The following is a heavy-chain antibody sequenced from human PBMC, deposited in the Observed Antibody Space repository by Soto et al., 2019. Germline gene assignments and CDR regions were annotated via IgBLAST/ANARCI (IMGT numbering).Heavy chain of an antibody. J-gene: IGHJ4*02. CDR3: ARGGPAYGDWGY. CDR1: GFTFNTYW. V-gene: IGHV3-74*01. CDR2: INSDGSTA. D-gene: IGHD4-17*01. Sequence: EVQLVESGGGIVQPGGSVRLSCAASGFTFNTYWMHWVRQAPGKGLVWVSRINSDGSTAYYADSVKGRFTISRDNAKNTFYLQMNSLRADDTAVYYCARGGPAYGDWGYRGQGTLVTVSS.